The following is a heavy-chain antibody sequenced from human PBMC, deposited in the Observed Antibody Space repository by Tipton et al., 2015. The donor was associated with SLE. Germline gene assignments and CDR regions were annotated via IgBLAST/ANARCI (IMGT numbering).Heavy chain of an antibody. CDR2: INHSGNT. CDR1: GGSFSGYY. CDR3: ARSAGYGSSWAHFDY. V-gene: IGHV4-34*01. Sequence: TLSLTCAVDGGSFSGYYWNWIRQPPGKGLEWIGEINHSGNTNYNPSLKSRVTISVDTSKNQFSLKLSSVTAADTAVYYCARSAGYGSSWAHFDYWGQGTLVTVSS. J-gene: IGHJ4*02. D-gene: IGHD6-13*01.